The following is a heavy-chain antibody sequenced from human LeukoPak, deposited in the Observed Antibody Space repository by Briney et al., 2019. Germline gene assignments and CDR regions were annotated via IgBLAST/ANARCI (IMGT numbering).Heavy chain of an antibody. D-gene: IGHD3-22*01. J-gene: IGHJ4*02. CDR2: ISGSGGST. CDR3: AKDKDLLDYDSSGYYQIIDY. Sequence: PGGSLRLSCAASGFTFSSYAMSWVRQAPGKGLEWVSAISGSGGSTYYADSVKGRFTISRDNSKNTLYLQTNSLRAEDTAVYYCAKDKDLLDYDSSGYYQIIDYWGQGTLVTVSS. CDR1: GFTFSSYA. V-gene: IGHV3-23*01.